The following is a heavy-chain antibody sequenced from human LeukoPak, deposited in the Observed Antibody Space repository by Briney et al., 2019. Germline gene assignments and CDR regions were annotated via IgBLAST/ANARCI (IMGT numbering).Heavy chain of an antibody. CDR1: GLAFSSYS. D-gene: IGHD3-3*01. J-gene: IGHJ4*02. Sequence: GRSLRLSCVASGLAFSSYSMHWVRQAPGKGLEWVGVISYVGSDEYYTDSVKGRFTISRDNSKNTVYLQMNSLRADDTAVYYCARDFTPEWFDIHWGQGTLVTVS. V-gene: IGHV3-30*04. CDR3: ARDFTPEWFDIH. CDR2: ISYVGSDE.